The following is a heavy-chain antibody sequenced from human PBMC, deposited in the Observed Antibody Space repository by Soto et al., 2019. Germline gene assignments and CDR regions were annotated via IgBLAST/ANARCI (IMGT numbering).Heavy chain of an antibody. CDR2: ISGSGGST. Sequence: GGSLRLSCAASGFTFSSYGMHWVRQAPGKGLEWVAVISGSGGSTYYADSVKGRFTISRDNSKNTLYLQMNSLRAEDTAVYYCAKRAAGTSFDYWGQGTLVTVSS. CDR1: GFTFSSYG. CDR3: AKRAAGTSFDY. V-gene: IGHV3-23*01. D-gene: IGHD6-13*01. J-gene: IGHJ4*02.